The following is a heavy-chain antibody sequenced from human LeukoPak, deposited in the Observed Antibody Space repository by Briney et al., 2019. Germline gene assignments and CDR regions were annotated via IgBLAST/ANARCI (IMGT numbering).Heavy chain of an antibody. CDR3: AKGRVAARTPYDAFDI. Sequence: QPGRSLRLSCAATGFTFKDYGMHWVRQPPGKGLEWVSSINWNGGGTDYADSVKGRFTISRDNAKNSLYLQMNSLRAEDTALYYCAKGRVAARTPYDAFDIWGQGTMVTVSS. D-gene: IGHD6-6*01. CDR1: GFTFKDYG. J-gene: IGHJ3*02. CDR2: INWNGGGT. V-gene: IGHV3-9*01.